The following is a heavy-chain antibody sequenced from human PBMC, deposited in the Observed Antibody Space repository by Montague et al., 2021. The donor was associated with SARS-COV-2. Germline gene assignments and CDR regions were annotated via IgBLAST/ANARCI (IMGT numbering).Heavy chain of an antibody. D-gene: IGHD3-3*01. V-gene: IGHV4-31*03. CDR1: GGSFSSGGYY. CDR3: ARAGITIFGVITHYDY. CDR2: IYYSGNT. Sequence: TLSLTCTVSGGSFSSGGYYWSWIRQHPGKGLEWIGYIYYSGNTYYNPSPKSGVTISVDSSKNQFSLKLSSVTAADTAVFYCARAGITIFGVITHYDYWGQGTLVTVSS. J-gene: IGHJ4*02.